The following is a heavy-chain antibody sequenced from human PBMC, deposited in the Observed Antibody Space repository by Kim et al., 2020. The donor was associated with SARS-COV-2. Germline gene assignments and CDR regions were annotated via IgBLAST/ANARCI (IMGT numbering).Heavy chain of an antibody. Sequence: LEWMGGITPMSGTANYAQKFQGSVTITSDGSTSTTYMELNSLTFDDTAVFYCARGPAYCSGGRCYSFEDWGQGTLVTVSS. D-gene: IGHD2-15*01. J-gene: IGHJ4*02. CDR3: ARGPAYCSGGRCYSFED. CDR2: ITPMSGTA. V-gene: IGHV1-69*01.